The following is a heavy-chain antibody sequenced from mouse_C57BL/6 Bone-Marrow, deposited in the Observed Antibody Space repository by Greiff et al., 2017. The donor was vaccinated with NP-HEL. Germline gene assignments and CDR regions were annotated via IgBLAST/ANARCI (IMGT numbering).Heavy chain of an antibody. J-gene: IGHJ2*01. CDR1: GYTFTSYW. Sequence: VQLQQPGAELVMPGASVKLSCKASGYTFTSYWMHWVKQRPGQGLEWIGEIDPSDSYTNYNQKFKCKSTLTVDKSSSTAYMQLSSLTSEDSAVYYCARENSYDYFDYWGQGTTLTVSS. CDR2: IDPSDSYT. D-gene: IGHD5-1-1*01. V-gene: IGHV1-69*01. CDR3: ARENSYDYFDY.